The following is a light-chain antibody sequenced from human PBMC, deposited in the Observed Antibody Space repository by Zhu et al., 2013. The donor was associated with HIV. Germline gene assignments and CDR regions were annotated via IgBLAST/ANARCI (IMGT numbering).Light chain of an antibody. CDR3: QQYYSTPLT. CDR1: QSVLYSSNNNNY. CDR2: WAS. Sequence: DIVLTQSPDSLAVSLGERATINCKSSQSVLYSSNNNNYLAWYQQKPGQPPKLLIYWASTRESGVPVRFSGSGSGTDFTLTISSLQAEDVAVYYCQQYYSTPLTFGGGTKVEIK. J-gene: IGKJ4*01. V-gene: IGKV4-1*01.